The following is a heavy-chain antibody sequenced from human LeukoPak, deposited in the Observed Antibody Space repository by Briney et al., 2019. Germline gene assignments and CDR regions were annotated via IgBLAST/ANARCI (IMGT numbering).Heavy chain of an antibody. CDR3: ARRRGGWFDP. D-gene: IGHD3-10*01. CDR2: ISATGATI. Sequence: GGSLRLSCAASGFTFSSYEMKWARQAPGKGLEWVSYISATGATIYYADSVKGRFTIARDDAKNSLYLQMSSLRVEDTAVYYCARRRGGWFDPWGQGTLVTVSS. J-gene: IGHJ5*02. CDR1: GFTFSSYE. V-gene: IGHV3-48*03.